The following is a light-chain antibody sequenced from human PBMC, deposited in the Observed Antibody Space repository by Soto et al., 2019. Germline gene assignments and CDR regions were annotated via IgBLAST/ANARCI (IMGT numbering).Light chain of an antibody. V-gene: IGKV1-27*01. CDR2: AAS. Sequence: ILITQSPSSLSAFVGDRVTITCRASQDIGNFLAWYQQKPGKVPKLLIYAASTLQSGVPSRFSGSGSGTDFTLTISSLQPEDVATYYCQKCKVAPFTFGGGTKVDIK. CDR3: QKCKVAPFT. CDR1: QDIGNF. J-gene: IGKJ4*01.